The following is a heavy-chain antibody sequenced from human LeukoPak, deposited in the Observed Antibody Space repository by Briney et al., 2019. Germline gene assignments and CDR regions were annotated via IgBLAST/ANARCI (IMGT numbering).Heavy chain of an antibody. Sequence: GGSLRLSCAASGFTFSSYGMHWVRQAPGKGLEWVAFIRYDGSNKYYADSVKGRFTISRDNSKNTLYLQMDSLRAEGTAVYYCAKGEEYCSSTSCQEDYFDYWGQGTLVTVSS. J-gene: IGHJ4*02. CDR3: AKGEEYCSSTSCQEDYFDY. CDR1: GFTFSSYG. CDR2: IRYDGSNK. D-gene: IGHD2-2*01. V-gene: IGHV3-30*02.